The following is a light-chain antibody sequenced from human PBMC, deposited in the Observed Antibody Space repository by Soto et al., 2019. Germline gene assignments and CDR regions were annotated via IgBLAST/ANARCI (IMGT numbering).Light chain of an antibody. Sequence: DIQMTQSPSALSASVGDRVTITCRASQSISRYLNWYQQKVGIAPKLLIYAASSLQSGVPPRFSGSGSGTDFTLTISSLQPEDFATCHCQQSYSTPYTFGQGTKLEI. J-gene: IGKJ2*01. CDR3: QQSYSTPYT. CDR1: QSISRY. CDR2: AAS. V-gene: IGKV1-39*01.